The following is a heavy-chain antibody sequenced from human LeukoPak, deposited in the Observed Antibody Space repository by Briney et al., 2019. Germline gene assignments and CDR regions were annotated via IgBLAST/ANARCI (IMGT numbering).Heavy chain of an antibody. J-gene: IGHJ3*02. D-gene: IGHD5-24*01. CDR3: ARARRGDGYKFPSAFDI. CDR1: GGSISSGSYY. V-gene: IGHV4-61*02. Sequence: KSSETLSLTCTVSGGSISSGSYYWSWIRQPAGKGLEWIGRIYTSGSTNYNPSLKSRVTISVDTSKNQFSLKLSSVTAADTAVYYCARARRGDGYKFPSAFDIWGQGTMVTVSS. CDR2: IYTSGST.